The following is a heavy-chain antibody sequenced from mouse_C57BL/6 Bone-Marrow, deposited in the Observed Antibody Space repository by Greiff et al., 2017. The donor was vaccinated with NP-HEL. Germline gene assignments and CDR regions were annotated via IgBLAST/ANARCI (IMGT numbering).Heavy chain of an antibody. CDR3: ARKDSSGYGFDY. CDR2: IYPRSGNT. D-gene: IGHD3-2*02. V-gene: IGHV1-81*01. CDR1: GYTFTSYG. J-gene: IGHJ2*01. Sequence: VQGVESGAELARPGASVKLSCKASGYTFTSYGISWVKQRTGQGLEWIGEIYPRSGNTYYNEKFKGKATLTADKSSSTAYMELRSLTSEDSAVYFCARKDSSGYGFDYWGQGTTLTVSS.